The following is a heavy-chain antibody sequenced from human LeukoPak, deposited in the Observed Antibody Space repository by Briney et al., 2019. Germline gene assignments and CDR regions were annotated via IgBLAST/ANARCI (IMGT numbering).Heavy chain of an antibody. CDR1: GFTFSSYA. V-gene: IGHV3-23*01. CDR3: ANSFYDYVWGSPPPWFDP. Sequence: GGSLRLSCAASGFTFSSYAMSWVRQAPGKGLEWVSAISGSGGSTYYADSVKGRFTISRDNSKNTLYMQMNSLRAEDTAVYYCANSFYDYVWGSPPPWFDPWGQGTLVTVSS. J-gene: IGHJ5*02. D-gene: IGHD3-16*01. CDR2: ISGSGGST.